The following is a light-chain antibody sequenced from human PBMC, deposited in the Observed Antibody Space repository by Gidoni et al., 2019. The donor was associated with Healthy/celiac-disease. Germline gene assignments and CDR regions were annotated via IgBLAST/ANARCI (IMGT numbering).Light chain of an antibody. Sequence: EIVLTQSPATLSLSPGERATLSCRASQSVSSYLAWYQQNPGQAPRLLIDDASNRATGIPARFSGSGSGTDFTLTISSLEPEDVAVYYCQQRSNWPPGLTFGGGTKVEIK. V-gene: IGKV3-11*01. J-gene: IGKJ4*01. CDR2: DAS. CDR3: QQRSNWPPGLT. CDR1: QSVSSY.